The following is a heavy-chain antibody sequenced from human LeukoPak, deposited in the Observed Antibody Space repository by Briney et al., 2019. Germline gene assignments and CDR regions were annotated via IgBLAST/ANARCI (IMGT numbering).Heavy chain of an antibody. CDR2: IYYSGST. D-gene: IGHD3-10*01. CDR3: ARPPIGYGSGSYYNSEYFQH. CDR1: GGSISSSSYY. J-gene: IGHJ1*01. Sequence: SETLSLTCTVSGGSISSSSYYWGWIRQPPGKGLEWIGSIYYSGSTYYNPSLKSRVTISVDTSKNQFSLKLSSVTAADTAVYYCARPPIGYGSGSYYNSEYFQHWGQGTLVTVSS. V-gene: IGHV4-39*01.